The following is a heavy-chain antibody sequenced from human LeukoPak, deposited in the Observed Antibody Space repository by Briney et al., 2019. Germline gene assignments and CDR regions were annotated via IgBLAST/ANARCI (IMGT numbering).Heavy chain of an antibody. CDR1: GGSISSSSYY. CDR3: ARSSTFYFDY. D-gene: IGHD3-3*02. CDR2: IYYSGST. J-gene: IGHJ4*02. Sequence: SETLSLTCTVSGGSISSSSYYWGWIRQPPGKGLEWIGSIYYSGSTYYNPSLKSRVTISVDTSKNQFSLKLSSVTAADTAVYYCARSSTFYFDYWGQGTLVTASS. V-gene: IGHV4-39*01.